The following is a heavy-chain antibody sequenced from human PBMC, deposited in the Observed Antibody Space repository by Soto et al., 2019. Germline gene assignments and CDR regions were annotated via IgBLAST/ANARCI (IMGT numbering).Heavy chain of an antibody. Sequence: PSETLSLTCTVSGGSISSGGYYWSWIRQHPGKGLEWIGYIYYSGSTHYNPSLQSRVTISIDTSKNQVSLKVNSVTAADTAVYYCARDHPHSYGVYYFDYWGQGTPVTVS. D-gene: IGHD5-18*01. CDR3: ARDHPHSYGVYYFDY. V-gene: IGHV4-61*08. CDR1: GGSISSGGYY. J-gene: IGHJ4*02. CDR2: IYYSGST.